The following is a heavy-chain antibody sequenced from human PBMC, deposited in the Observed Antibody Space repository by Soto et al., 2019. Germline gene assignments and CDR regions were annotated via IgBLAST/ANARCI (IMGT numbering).Heavy chain of an antibody. D-gene: IGHD1-26*01. CDR3: ARSRNSAVADSFDF. Sequence: LRLSCAASGFSFRNYAIHWVRQAPGKGLEWVAVISRDGSHKYYLDSVKGRFTISRDNSKDTVNLLMNSLRDDDSAMYYCARSRNSAVADSFDFWGQGTLVTVYS. V-gene: IGHV3-30*04. CDR2: ISRDGSHK. J-gene: IGHJ4*02. CDR1: GFSFRNYA.